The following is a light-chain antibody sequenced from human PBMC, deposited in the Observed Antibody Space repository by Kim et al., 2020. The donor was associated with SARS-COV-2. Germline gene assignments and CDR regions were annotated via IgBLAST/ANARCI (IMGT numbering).Light chain of an antibody. CDR3: XXSYXTPX. Sequence: DIQMTQSPSSLSASVGDRVXITYXXSQSISSYLNWYQQKPGKAPKLXXYAASSLQSGVPSRFSGSGXGTDFTLTISSLXPEDFATYYXXXSYXTPXXGXGTXV. V-gene: IGKV1-39*01. CDR1: QSISSY. J-gene: IGKJ1*01. CDR2: AAS.